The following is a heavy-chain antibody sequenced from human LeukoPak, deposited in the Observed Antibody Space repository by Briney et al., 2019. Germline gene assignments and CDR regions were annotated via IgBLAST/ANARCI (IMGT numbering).Heavy chain of an antibody. CDR2: IIPIFGTA. J-gene: IGHJ5*02. Sequence: SVKVSCKASGGTFSSYAISWLRQAPGQGLEWMGGIIPIFGTANYAQKFQGRVTITADESTSTAYMELSSLRSEDTAVYYCARDKDIVVVPAHKKGTVFDPWGQGTLVTVSS. CDR3: ARDKDIVVVPAHKKGTVFDP. CDR1: GGTFSSYA. D-gene: IGHD2-2*01. V-gene: IGHV1-69*01.